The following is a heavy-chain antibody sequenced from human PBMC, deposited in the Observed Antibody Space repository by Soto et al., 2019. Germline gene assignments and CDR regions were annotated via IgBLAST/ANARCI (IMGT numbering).Heavy chain of an antibody. D-gene: IGHD4-17*01. J-gene: IGHJ4*02. CDR3: AGDSGKSDYAFDF. Sequence: QVQLVQSGAEVKKPGSSVKVSCKASGGPVSSYTLSWVRQAPGQGLEWMGRIIPLLGRATYAGKFQGRVTITPNKSTSTVFVDLSSLRSEDTAVYFCAGDSGKSDYAFDFWGQGTLVTVSS. CDR2: IIPLLGRA. CDR1: GGPVSSYT. V-gene: IGHV1-69*08.